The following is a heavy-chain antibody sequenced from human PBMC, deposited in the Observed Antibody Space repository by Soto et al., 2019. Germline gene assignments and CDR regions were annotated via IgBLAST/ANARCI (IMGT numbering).Heavy chain of an antibody. V-gene: IGHV1-3*01. J-gene: IGHJ4*02. D-gene: IGHD6-19*01. Sequence: ASVKVSCKASGYTFTSYAMHWVRQAPGQRLEWMGWINAGNGNTKYSQKFQGRVTITSDTSASTAYMELSSLRSEDTAVYYCASGYSSGWYYFDYWGQGTLVTVSS. CDR3: ASGYSSGWYYFDY. CDR1: GYTFTSYA. CDR2: INAGNGNT.